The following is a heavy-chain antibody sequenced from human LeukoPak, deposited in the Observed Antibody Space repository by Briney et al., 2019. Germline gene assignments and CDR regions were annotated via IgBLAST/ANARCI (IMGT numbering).Heavy chain of an antibody. CDR1: GYTFTSYG. CDR3: ARKSRDGYNLFDY. J-gene: IGHJ4*02. V-gene: IGHV1-18*01. Sequence: ASVKVSYKASGYTFTSYGISWVRQAPGQGLEWMGWISAYNGNTNYAQKLQGRVTMTTDTSTSTAYVELRSLRSDDTAVYYCARKSRDGYNLFDYWGQGTLVTVSS. D-gene: IGHD5-24*01. CDR2: ISAYNGNT.